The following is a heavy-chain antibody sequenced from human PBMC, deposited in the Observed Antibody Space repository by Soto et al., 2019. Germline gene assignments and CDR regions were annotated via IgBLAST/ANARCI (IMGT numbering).Heavy chain of an antibody. CDR1: GGSISSSSDH. CDR3: ATDQDYYDSSGYPQLPRQ. J-gene: IGHJ4*02. D-gene: IGHD3-22*01. V-gene: IGHV4-39*02. CDR2: IYFTGST. Sequence: SETLSLTCTVSGGSISSSSDHWDWIRQTPGKGLEWIGSIYFTGSTWYNPSLKSRVTFSVDTSKNQFSLKMNYVTAADTAVYYCATDQDYYDSSGYPQLPRQWGQGTLVTVSS.